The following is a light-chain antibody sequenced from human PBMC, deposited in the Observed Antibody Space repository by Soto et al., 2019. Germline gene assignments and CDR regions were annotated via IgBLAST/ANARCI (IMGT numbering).Light chain of an antibody. Sequence: AIQMTQSPSSLSASVGDRVTITCRASQGIRNDLGWYQQKPGKAPKLLIYTASSLESGVPSRFSGSGSGTDFTLTISSLQPEDFATYYCQQDYNYRLTFGGGTKVEIK. CDR2: TAS. V-gene: IGKV1-6*01. J-gene: IGKJ4*01. CDR1: QGIRND. CDR3: QQDYNYRLT.